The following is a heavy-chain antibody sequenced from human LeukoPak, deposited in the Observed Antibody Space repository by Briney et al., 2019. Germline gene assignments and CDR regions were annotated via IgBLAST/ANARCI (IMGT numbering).Heavy chain of an antibody. CDR2: ISGSGGST. J-gene: IGHJ4*02. V-gene: IGHV3-23*01. CDR1: GFTFSSYG. CDR3: AKVRWGSDNALDS. Sequence: GGSLRLSCAASGFTFSSYGMSWVRQAPGKGLEWVSGISGSGGSTYYADSVKGRFTISRDNSKNTLYLQMNSLRAEDTAVYYCAKVRWGSDNALDSWGQGTLVTGSS. D-gene: IGHD3-16*01.